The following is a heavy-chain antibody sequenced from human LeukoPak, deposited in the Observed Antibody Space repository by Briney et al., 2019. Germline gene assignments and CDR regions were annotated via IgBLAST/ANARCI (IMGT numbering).Heavy chain of an antibody. D-gene: IGHD5-24*01. CDR1: GGSISSGSYY. CDR2: IYTSGST. J-gene: IGHJ4*02. V-gene: IGHV4-61*02. Sequence: SETLSLTCTVSGGSISSGSYYWSWIRQPAGKGLEWIGRIYTSGSTSYNPSLKSRVTISVDTSKNQFSLKLSSVTAADTAVYYCASARDGYNWSYWGQGTLVTVSS. CDR3: ASARDGYNWSY.